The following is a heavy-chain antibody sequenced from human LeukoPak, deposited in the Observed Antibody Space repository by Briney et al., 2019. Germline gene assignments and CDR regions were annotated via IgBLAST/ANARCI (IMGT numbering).Heavy chain of an antibody. CDR2: TSSDLNVK. D-gene: IGHD3-10*01. V-gene: IGHV3-30*03. CDR3: AREGYYGSGSPPSLYFDY. J-gene: IGHJ4*02. CDR1: GFTFSRHG. Sequence: GRSLKLSCAPSGFTFSRHGMHWVRQAPGKGLEWVAVTSSDLNVKLYADSVRGRFTISRDNSRSTLYLQMNSLRPEDTAIYYCAREGYYGSGSPPSLYFDYWGRGTLVTVSS.